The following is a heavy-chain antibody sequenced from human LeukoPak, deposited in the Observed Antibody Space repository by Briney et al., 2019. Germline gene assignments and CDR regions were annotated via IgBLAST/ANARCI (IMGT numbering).Heavy chain of an antibody. CDR2: INPDGSTI. Sequence: GGSLRLSCAASGFTFSDFWVHWVRQTPGKGLVWVSRINPDGSTISYADSVKGRFTVSRDNAKNTLYLQMNSLRAEDTAVYYCTRDMWGTFDYWGQGTLVTVSS. J-gene: IGHJ4*02. CDR3: TRDMWGTFDY. V-gene: IGHV3-74*01. D-gene: IGHD7-27*01. CDR1: GFTFSDFW.